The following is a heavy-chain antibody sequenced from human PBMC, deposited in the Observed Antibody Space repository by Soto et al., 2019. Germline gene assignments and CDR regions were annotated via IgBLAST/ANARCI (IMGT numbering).Heavy chain of an antibody. CDR1: GYTFTGYY. Sequence: ASVKVSCKASGYTFTGYYMHWVRQAPGQGLEWMGWINPNSGGTNYAQKFQGWVTMTRDTSISTAYMELSRLRSDDTAVYYCARDGEEITMVRGAWYYFDYWGQGTLVTVSS. D-gene: IGHD3-10*01. CDR3: ARDGEEITMVRGAWYYFDY. J-gene: IGHJ4*02. CDR2: INPNSGGT. V-gene: IGHV1-2*04.